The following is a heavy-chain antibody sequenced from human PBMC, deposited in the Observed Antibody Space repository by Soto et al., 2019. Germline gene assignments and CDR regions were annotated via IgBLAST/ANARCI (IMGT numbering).Heavy chain of an antibody. D-gene: IGHD2-15*01. Sequence: EVQLVESGGGLVKPGGSLRLSCAASGFTFSSYSMNWVRQAPGKGLEWVSSISSSSSYIYYADSVKGRFTISRDNAKNSLYLQMNSLRAEDTAVYYCARDVYCSGGSCYHADYGMDVWGQGTTVTVSS. CDR3: ARDVYCSGGSCYHADYGMDV. CDR2: ISSSSSYI. V-gene: IGHV3-21*01. CDR1: GFTFSSYS. J-gene: IGHJ6*02.